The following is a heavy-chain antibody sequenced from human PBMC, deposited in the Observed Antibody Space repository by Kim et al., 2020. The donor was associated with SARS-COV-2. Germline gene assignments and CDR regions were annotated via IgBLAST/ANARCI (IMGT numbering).Heavy chain of an antibody. D-gene: IGHD3-10*01. V-gene: IGHV1-24*01. Sequence: ASVKVSCKVSGYTLTELSMHWVRQAPGKGLEWMGGFDPEDGETIYAQKFQGRVTMTEDTSTDTAYMELSSLRSEDTAVYYCATDAPALYYGSWGLALDYWGQGTLVTVSS. CDR2: FDPEDGET. J-gene: IGHJ4*02. CDR3: ATDAPALYYGSWGLALDY. CDR1: GYTLTELS.